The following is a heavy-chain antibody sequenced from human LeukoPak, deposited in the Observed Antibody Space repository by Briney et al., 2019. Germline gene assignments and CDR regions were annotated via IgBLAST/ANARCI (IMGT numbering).Heavy chain of an antibody. V-gene: IGHV3-33*01. CDR3: ASGSTCWYCFDY. CDR2: IWYDGSNK. J-gene: IGHJ4*02. Sequence: GGLQTPSCAVSRFIFSRSCMLCVRLPPGKGLQLVAIIWYDGSNKYDADALGGRFTITSNNSKNSLYLQMSSLRAEATAVYYCASGSTCWYCFDYWGQGTPVTVSS. D-gene: IGHD2/OR15-2a*01. CDR1: RFIFSRSC.